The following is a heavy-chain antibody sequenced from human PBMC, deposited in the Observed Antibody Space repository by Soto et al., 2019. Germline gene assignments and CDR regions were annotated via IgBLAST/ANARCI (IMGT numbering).Heavy chain of an antibody. J-gene: IGHJ6*02. CDR2: IKTRSEGEAT. D-gene: IGHD2-15*01. V-gene: IGHV3-15*07. CDR1: DFSISNAW. CDR3: TTGSVEGV. Sequence: EVQLVESGGGLVKPGGSLRLSCAASDFSISNAWMTWVRQAPGKGLEWVGRIKTRSEGEATDYAAPLKDRFTISRDDSKNTLFLQMNSLKTEDTAVYYCTTGSVEGVWGQGATVIVSS.